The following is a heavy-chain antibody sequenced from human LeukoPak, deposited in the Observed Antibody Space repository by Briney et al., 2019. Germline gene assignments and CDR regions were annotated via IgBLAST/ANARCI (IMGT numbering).Heavy chain of an antibody. CDR2: VYYRGST. CDR3: ARDMTRAVPIPGTYYYAYAMDV. D-gene: IGHD6-13*01. Sequence: SETLSLTCTVSGGTISSYFWNWIRQSPGKGLEWVGYVYYRGSTNYNPSLKSRVTISVDTSKNQFSLELSSVTAADTAVYYCARDMTRAVPIPGTYYYAYAMDVWGQGTTVTVSS. CDR1: GGTISSYF. V-gene: IGHV4-59*01. J-gene: IGHJ6*02.